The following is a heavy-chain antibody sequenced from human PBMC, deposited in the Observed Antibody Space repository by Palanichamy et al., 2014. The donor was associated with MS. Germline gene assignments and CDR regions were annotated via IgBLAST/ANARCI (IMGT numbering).Heavy chain of an antibody. J-gene: IGHJ4*02. CDR3: ARDCNFWSGYKCLDY. V-gene: IGHV3-30*04. D-gene: IGHD3-3*01. Sequence: QVQLVESGGVMVQPGRSLRLSCAASGFNFRTYAMHWVRQAPGKGLEWAAVISYDGSMEYYIDSVKGRFTISRDNSKNILYLQMSSLRPEDTALYSCARDCNFWSGYKCLDYWGQGTLVTVSS. CDR2: ISYDGSME. CDR1: GFNFRTYA.